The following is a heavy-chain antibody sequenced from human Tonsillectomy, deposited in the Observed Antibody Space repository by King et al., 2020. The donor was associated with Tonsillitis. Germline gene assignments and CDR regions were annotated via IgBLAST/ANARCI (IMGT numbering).Heavy chain of an antibody. CDR1: GGSISSSSYY. J-gene: IGHJ4*02. Sequence: QLQESGPGLVKPSETLSLTCTVSGGSISSSSYYWGWIRQPPGKGLEWIGSIYYSGSTYYNPSLKSRVTISVDTSKNQFSLKLSSVTAADTAVYYCARHFMGDIVVVVAATSPFDYWGQGTPVTVSS. CDR3: ARHFMGDIVVVVAATSPFDY. D-gene: IGHD2-15*01. V-gene: IGHV4-39*07. CDR2: IYYSGST.